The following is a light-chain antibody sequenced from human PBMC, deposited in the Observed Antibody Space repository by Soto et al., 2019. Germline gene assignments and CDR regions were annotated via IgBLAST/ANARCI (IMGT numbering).Light chain of an antibody. J-gene: IGLJ1*01. Sequence: QTALTQPASVSGSPGQSITISCTGTSSDIGNYIYVSWYQQHPGKAPKLMIFEVANRPSGISNRFSGSKSGNTASLTISGLQAEDEADYYCASYTSTTTPVVFGTGTKATVL. CDR1: SSDIGNYIY. CDR2: EVA. CDR3: ASYTSTTTPVV. V-gene: IGLV2-14*01.